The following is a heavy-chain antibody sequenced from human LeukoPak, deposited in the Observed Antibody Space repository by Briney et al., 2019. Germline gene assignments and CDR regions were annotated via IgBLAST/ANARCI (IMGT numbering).Heavy chain of an antibody. CDR2: INSGGSST. Sequence: GGSLRLSCAASGFTFSNYWLHWVRQAPGKGLVWVSRINSGGSSTSYADSVKGRFTISRDSAKNTLYLQMNSLRVEDTAVYYCARGYNDLWSGYIDYWGQGTLVTVSS. V-gene: IGHV3-74*01. D-gene: IGHD3-3*01. J-gene: IGHJ4*02. CDR3: ARGYNDLWSGYIDY. CDR1: GFTFSNYW.